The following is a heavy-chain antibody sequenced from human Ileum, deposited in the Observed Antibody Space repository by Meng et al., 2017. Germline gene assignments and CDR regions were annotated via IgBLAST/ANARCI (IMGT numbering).Heavy chain of an antibody. V-gene: IGHV3-23*01. J-gene: IGHJ4*02. CDR1: GFTFSSYG. D-gene: IGHD3-9*01. Sequence: EVQLLESGGGFVQLGGSLRLFCTASGFTFSSYGMSWVRQAPGKGLEWVSGLSGNSNTYYAESVMGRFAISRDNSKNTLYLQMNSLKAEDTAVYYCARGIGTHGRYYSDYWGQGTLVTVSS. CDR2: LSGNSNT. CDR3: ARGIGTHGRYYSDY.